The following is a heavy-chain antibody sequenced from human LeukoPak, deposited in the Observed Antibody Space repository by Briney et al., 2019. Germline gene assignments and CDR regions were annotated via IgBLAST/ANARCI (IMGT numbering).Heavy chain of an antibody. Sequence: SETLSLTCTVSGGSISSSTYYWSWIRQPAGKGLEWFGYIYYSGSTNYNPSLKSRVIISVDTSKNQFSLKLSSVTAADTAVYYCARGVGEMATYYFDYWGQGTLVTVSS. CDR1: GGSISSSTYY. J-gene: IGHJ4*02. CDR2: IYYSGST. D-gene: IGHD5-24*01. V-gene: IGHV4-61*10. CDR3: ARGVGEMATYYFDY.